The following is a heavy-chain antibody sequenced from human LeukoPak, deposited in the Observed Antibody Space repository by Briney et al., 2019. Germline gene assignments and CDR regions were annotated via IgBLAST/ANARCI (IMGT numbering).Heavy chain of an antibody. CDR3: ARGFGAYYDFWSGYTY. D-gene: IGHD3-3*01. V-gene: IGHV4-34*01. Sequence: KSSETLSLTCAVYGGSFSGYYWSWIRQPPGKGLEWIGEINHSGSTNYNPSLKSRVTISVDTSKNQFSLKLGSVTAADTAVYYCARGFGAYYDFWSGYTYWGQGTLVTVSS. CDR1: GGSFSGYY. CDR2: INHSGST. J-gene: IGHJ4*02.